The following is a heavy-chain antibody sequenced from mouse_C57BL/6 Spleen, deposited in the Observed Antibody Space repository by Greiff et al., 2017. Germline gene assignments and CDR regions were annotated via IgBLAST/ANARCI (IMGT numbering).Heavy chain of an antibody. CDR2: ISDGGSYT. J-gene: IGHJ4*01. D-gene: IGHD2-1*01. Sequence: EVKLQESGGGLVKPGGSLKLSCAASGFTFSSYAMSWVRQTPEKRLEWVATISDGGSYTYYPDNVKGRFTISRDNAKNNLYLQMSHLKSEDTAMYYCARVDYGNSRYAMDYWGQGTSVTVSS. CDR3: ARVDYGNSRYAMDY. V-gene: IGHV5-4*03. CDR1: GFTFSSYA.